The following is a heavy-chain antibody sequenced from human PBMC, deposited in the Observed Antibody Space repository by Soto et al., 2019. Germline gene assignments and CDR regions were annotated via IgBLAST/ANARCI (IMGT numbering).Heavy chain of an antibody. V-gene: IGHV1-46*01. D-gene: IGHD2-8*01. CDR2: INPSGGST. Sequence: ASVKVSCKASGYTFTHYYIHWVRQAPGQGLEWMGMINPSGGSTDYAQKFQGRVTMATDTSTTTVYMELSSLRSDDTAVYYCARPPFPGCINGVCYPCDHWGQGTLVTVSS. CDR1: GYTFTHYY. J-gene: IGHJ4*02. CDR3: ARPPFPGCINGVCYPCDH.